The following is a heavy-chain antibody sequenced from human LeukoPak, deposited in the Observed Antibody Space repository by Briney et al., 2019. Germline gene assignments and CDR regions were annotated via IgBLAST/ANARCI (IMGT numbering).Heavy chain of an antibody. CDR2: ISSSTSYI. CDR3: ARAGGSTVSHSDY. CDR1: RFTFSNYA. Sequence: GGSLRLSCAASRFTFSNYAMSWVRQAPGKGLEWVSSISSSTSYIYYADSVKGRFTISKDNAKNSLYLQMNSLRAEDTAVYYCARAGGSTVSHSDYWGQGTLVTVSS. D-gene: IGHD4-17*01. V-gene: IGHV3-21*01. J-gene: IGHJ4*02.